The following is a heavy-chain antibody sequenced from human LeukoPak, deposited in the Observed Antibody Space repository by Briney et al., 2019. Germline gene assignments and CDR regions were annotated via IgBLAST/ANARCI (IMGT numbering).Heavy chain of an antibody. V-gene: IGHV3-21*01. CDR3: VRDAVTAY. CDR1: GFIFSSYS. J-gene: IGHJ4*02. CDR2: ISSSSNYI. Sequence: GGSLRLSCAASGFIFSSYSMNWVRRAPGKGLEWVSSISSSSNYIYYADSVKGRFTISRDNAKDSLFLQMNSLRNEDTAVYYCVRDAVTAYWGQGTLVTVSS. D-gene: IGHD2-21*02.